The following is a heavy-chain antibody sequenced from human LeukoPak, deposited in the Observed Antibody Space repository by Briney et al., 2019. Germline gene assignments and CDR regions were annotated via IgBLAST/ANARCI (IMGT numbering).Heavy chain of an antibody. Sequence: PSQTLSLTCTVSGGSISSGRYYWSWIRLPAGKGLEWIGRIYTSGSSNYNPSLKSRVTISLDTSKNQFSLKLSSVTAADTAVYYCARMLMWGNGHYFDFWGQGTLVTVSS. V-gene: IGHV4-61*02. CDR2: IYTSGSS. CDR1: GGSISSGRYY. J-gene: IGHJ4*02. D-gene: IGHD3-16*01. CDR3: ARMLMWGNGHYFDF.